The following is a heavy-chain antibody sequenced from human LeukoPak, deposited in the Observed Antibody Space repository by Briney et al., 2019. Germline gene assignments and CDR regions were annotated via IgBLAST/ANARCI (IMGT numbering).Heavy chain of an antibody. J-gene: IGHJ4*02. CDR1: GFTFSSYS. CDR2: ISSSSSTI. CDR3: ARAIFGVVIPTQFLFDY. V-gene: IGHV3-48*01. Sequence: PGGSLRLSCAASGFTFSSYSMNWVRQAPGKGLEWVSYISSSSSTIYYADSVKGRFTISRDNAKNSLYLQMNSLRAEDTAVYYCARAIFGVVIPTQFLFDYWGQGTLVTVSS. D-gene: IGHD3-3*01.